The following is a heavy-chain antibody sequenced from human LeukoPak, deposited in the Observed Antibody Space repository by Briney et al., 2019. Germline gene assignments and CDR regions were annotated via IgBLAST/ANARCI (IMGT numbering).Heavy chain of an antibody. V-gene: IGHV4-59*01. J-gene: IGHJ4*02. Sequence: SETLSLTCTVSGGSISSYYWSWIRQPPGKGLEWIGYVYSSGSTNYNPPLKSRVTISVDTSKNQFSLKLNSVTAADTAVYYCARYSYGGYYFDYWGQGILVTVSS. CDR3: ARYSYGGYYFDY. CDR1: GGSISSYY. CDR2: VYSSGST. D-gene: IGHD5-18*01.